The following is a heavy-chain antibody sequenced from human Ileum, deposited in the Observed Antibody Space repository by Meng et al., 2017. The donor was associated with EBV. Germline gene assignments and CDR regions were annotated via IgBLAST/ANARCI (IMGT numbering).Heavy chain of an antibody. J-gene: IGHJ4*02. D-gene: IGHD6-13*01. V-gene: IGHV4-30-4*01. CDR2: HSGSP. CDR1: GRSISSGAYH. CDR3: AIYAEGAGGKGY. Sequence: QRQVSRPGLVKPPQPLSLTFAVSGRSISSGAYHWSWIRQPPGKGLEWIGHSGSPSYNPSLRSRLTISVDPSKNQFSLRLDSATAADTAVYYCAIYAEGAGGKGYWGQGTLVTVSS.